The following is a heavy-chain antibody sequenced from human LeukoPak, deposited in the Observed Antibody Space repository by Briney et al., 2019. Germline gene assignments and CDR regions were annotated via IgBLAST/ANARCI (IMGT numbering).Heavy chain of an antibody. V-gene: IGHV3-7*01. CDR3: ARDTYDSSGYHFYYMDV. CDR1: GFTFNTYW. Sequence: PGGSPRLSCAVSGFTFNTYWMSWVRQAPGKGLEWVANIKEDGSEKHYGDSVRGRFTISRDNAKNSLYLRMNSLRAEDTALYFCARDTYDSSGYHFYYMDVWGKGTTVNVSS. J-gene: IGHJ6*03. D-gene: IGHD3-22*01. CDR2: IKEDGSEK.